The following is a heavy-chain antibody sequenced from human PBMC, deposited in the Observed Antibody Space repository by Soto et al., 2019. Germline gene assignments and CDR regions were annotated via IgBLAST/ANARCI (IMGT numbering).Heavy chain of an antibody. CDR1: GYTFTSYG. J-gene: IGHJ4*02. V-gene: IGHV1-18*01. Sequence: ASVKVSCKASGYTFTSYGISWVRQAPGQGLEWMGWISAYNGNTNYAQKLQGRVTMTTDTSTSTAYMELRSLRSDDTAVYYCARVSYAKYCVAVDAYFDYWGQGTLVTVST. CDR2: ISAYNGNT. D-gene: IGHD2-2*01. CDR3: ARVSYAKYCVAVDAYFDY.